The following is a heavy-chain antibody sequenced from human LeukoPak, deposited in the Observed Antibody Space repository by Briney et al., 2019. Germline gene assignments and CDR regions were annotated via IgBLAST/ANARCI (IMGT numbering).Heavy chain of an antibody. CDR2: IYHSGST. CDR1: GYSISSGYY. CDR3: ARDIGGRIAAAGSYYYYYMDV. J-gene: IGHJ6*03. V-gene: IGHV4-38-2*02. D-gene: IGHD6-13*01. Sequence: SETLSLTCTVSGYSISSGYYWGWIRQPPGKGLEWIGSIYHSGSTYYTPSLKSRVTISVDTSKNQFSLKLSSVTAADTAVYYCARDIGGRIAAAGSYYYYYMDVWGKGTTVTVSS.